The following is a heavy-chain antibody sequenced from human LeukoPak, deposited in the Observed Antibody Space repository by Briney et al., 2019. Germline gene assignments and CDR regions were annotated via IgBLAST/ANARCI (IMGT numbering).Heavy chain of an antibody. D-gene: IGHD1-26*01. CDR1: GFTFSSYA. Sequence: PGGSLRLSCAASGFTFSSYAMHWVRQAPGKGLEWVAVISYDGSNKYYADSVKGRFTISRDNAKNSLYLQMNSLRAEDTAVYYCARDPAPLSYSGSYYVGDYWGQGTLVTVSS. CDR3: ARDPAPLSYSGSYYVGDY. J-gene: IGHJ4*02. V-gene: IGHV3-30-3*01. CDR2: ISYDGSNK.